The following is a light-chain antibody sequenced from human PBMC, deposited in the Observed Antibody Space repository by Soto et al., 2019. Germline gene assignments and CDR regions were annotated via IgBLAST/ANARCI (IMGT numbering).Light chain of an antibody. Sequence: QSLLTQPPSASGTPGQRVTISCSGTTSNIGRNTVDWYQQLPGTAPKLLIFNTNQRPAGVPDRFSASKSGSSASLAISGLQSDDVTDYYCAVWDDSLNGVIFGGGTELTVL. CDR1: TSNIGRNT. J-gene: IGLJ2*01. CDR2: NTN. CDR3: AVWDDSLNGVI. V-gene: IGLV1-44*01.